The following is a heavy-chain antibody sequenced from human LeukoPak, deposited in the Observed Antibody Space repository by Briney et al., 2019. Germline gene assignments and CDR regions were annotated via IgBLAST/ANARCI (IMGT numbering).Heavy chain of an antibody. Sequence: GGSLRLSCAASGFTFSSYAMSWVHQAPGKGLEWVANIKQDGSQIFYVDSVKGRFTISRDTAKNSLSLQMNSLRAEDTAVYYCAREYCSGTSCYGYFDYWGQGTLVTVSS. J-gene: IGHJ4*02. CDR3: AREYCSGTSCYGYFDY. D-gene: IGHD2-2*01. CDR2: IKQDGSQI. CDR1: GFTFSSYA. V-gene: IGHV3-7*01.